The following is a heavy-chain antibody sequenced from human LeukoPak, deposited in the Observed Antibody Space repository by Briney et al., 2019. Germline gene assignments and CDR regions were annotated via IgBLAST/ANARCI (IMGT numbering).Heavy chain of an antibody. D-gene: IGHD6-19*01. Sequence: PGGSLRLSCAASGFSFSGSAIHWVRQAPGKGLEWVGRIRGAGYSDAPAYVASVRGRFTISRDDSKSTAYLQMNSLRAEDTAVYYCAKDLAEYIAVAAGEFDYWGQGTLVTVSS. CDR1: GFSFSGSA. J-gene: IGHJ4*02. CDR3: AKDLAEYIAVAAGEFDY. V-gene: IGHV3-73*01. CDR2: IRGAGYSDAP.